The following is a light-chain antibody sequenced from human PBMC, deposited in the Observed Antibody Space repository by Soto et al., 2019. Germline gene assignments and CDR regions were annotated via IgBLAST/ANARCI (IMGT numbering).Light chain of an antibody. CDR3: QQYSSYWT. V-gene: IGKV1-5*01. CDR1: QDLDKW. J-gene: IGKJ1*01. Sequence: ILMSQSPSSLSASVGDRVTITCRASQDLDKWLAWYQQKPGRAPNLLIYKSSTLRQGIPSRFSDFGSGTKYILTITDLQPEDIATYYCQQYSSYWTFGQGTVVEMK. CDR2: KSS.